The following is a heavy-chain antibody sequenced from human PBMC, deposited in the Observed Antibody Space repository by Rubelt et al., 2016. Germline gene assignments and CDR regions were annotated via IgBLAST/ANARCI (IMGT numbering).Heavy chain of an antibody. Sequence: QLQLQESGSGLVKPSQTLSLTCAVSGGSISSGGYSWSWIRQPPGKGLEWIGYIFQSGNTYYNPSLKSRVTISLDRSKNQFSLKGNPVTAADTAVDYCARGSREPGEIDYWGQGTLVTVSS. V-gene: IGHV4-30-2*01. CDR3: ARGSREPGEIDY. J-gene: IGHJ4*02. CDR2: IFQSGNT. CDR1: GGSISSGGYS. D-gene: IGHD3-10*01.